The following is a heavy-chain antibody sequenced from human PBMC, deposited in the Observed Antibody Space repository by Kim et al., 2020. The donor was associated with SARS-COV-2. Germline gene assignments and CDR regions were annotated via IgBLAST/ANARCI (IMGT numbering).Heavy chain of an antibody. Sequence: SETLSLTCTVSGGSISSYYWSWIRQPPGKGLEWIGNIYYSGTTNYNPSLKSRVIISVDTSKKQFSLELSSVTAADTAVYYCARGYSGSYGGLDDWGQGALVTVSS. J-gene: IGHJ4*02. CDR1: GGSISSYY. V-gene: IGHV4-59*13. D-gene: IGHD1-26*01. CDR3: ARGYSGSYGGLDD. CDR2: IYYSGTT.